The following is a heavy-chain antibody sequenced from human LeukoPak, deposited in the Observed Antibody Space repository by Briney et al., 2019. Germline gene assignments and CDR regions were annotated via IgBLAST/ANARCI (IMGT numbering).Heavy chain of an antibody. CDR3: ARRRSDYVWGSYREDFDY. D-gene: IGHD3-16*02. J-gene: IGHJ4*02. V-gene: IGHV4-34*01. CDR2: INHSGNT. Sequence: GSLRLSCAASGFTFSSYSMNWVRQPPGKGLEWIGEINHSGNTNYNPSLKSRVTMSVDTSKNQFSLKLSSVTAADTAVYFCARRRSDYVWGSYREDFDYWGQGTLVTASS. CDR1: GFTFSSYS.